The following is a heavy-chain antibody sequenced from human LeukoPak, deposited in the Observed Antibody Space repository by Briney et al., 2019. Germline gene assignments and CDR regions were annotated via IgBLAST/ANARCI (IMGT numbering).Heavy chain of an antibody. CDR2: ISGSGGST. D-gene: IGHD3-10*01. V-gene: IGHV3-23*01. CDR3: AREDWAGFGELVPLFDY. Sequence: PGASLRLSCAASGFTFSSYAMSWVRQAPGKGLEWVSAISGSGGSTYYADSVKGRFTISRDNSKNTLYLQMNSLRAEDTAVYYCAREDWAGFGELVPLFDYWGQGTLVTVSS. CDR1: GFTFSSYA. J-gene: IGHJ4*02.